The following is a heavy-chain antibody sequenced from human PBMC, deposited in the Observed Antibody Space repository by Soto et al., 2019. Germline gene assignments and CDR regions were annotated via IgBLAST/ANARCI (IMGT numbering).Heavy chain of an antibody. V-gene: IGHV3-53*01. Sequence: GGSLRLSCAASGFIVSNNYMSWVRQAPGKGLEWVSILYSGGTTYYADSVKGRFTSSRDNSENTVFLQMNNLRVEDTAVYYCVRDRGGSYWLDPWGQGTLVTVSS. CDR3: VRDRGGSYWLDP. CDR2: LYSGGTT. J-gene: IGHJ5*02. D-gene: IGHD2-15*01. CDR1: GFIVSNNY.